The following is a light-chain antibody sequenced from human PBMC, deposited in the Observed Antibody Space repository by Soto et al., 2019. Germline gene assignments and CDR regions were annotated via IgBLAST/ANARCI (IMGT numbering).Light chain of an antibody. CDR1: QNIKDY. J-gene: IGKJ1*01. Sequence: EIVMTQSPATLSVSPGERAALSCRASQNIKDYLAWFQQKPGQAPRLLIYGASTRATAIPARFSGSGSGTEFTLSISSLQSEDFAVYYCQQYNTWPRTFGQGTKVDNK. CDR2: GAS. V-gene: IGKV3-15*01. CDR3: QQYNTWPRT.